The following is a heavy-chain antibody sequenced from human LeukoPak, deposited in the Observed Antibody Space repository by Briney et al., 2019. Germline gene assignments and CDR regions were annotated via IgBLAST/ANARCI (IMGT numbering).Heavy chain of an antibody. D-gene: IGHD6-6*01. Sequence: ASVKVSCKASGYTFTSYYMHWVRQAPGQGLEWMGIINPSGGSTSYAQKFQGRVTMTRDTSISTAYMELSRLRSDDTAVYYCARGLGSSSRPGSYYYYYMDVWGKGTTVTVSS. V-gene: IGHV1-46*01. CDR1: GYTFTSYY. CDR2: INPSGGST. CDR3: ARGLGSSSRPGSYYYYYMDV. J-gene: IGHJ6*03.